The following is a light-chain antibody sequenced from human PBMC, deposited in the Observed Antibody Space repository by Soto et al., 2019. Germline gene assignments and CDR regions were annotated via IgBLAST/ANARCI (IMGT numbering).Light chain of an antibody. J-gene: IGKJ1*01. CDR1: QSVSNNY. CDR3: QQYGSSGT. CDR2: GAS. V-gene: IGKV3-20*01. Sequence: EIVLTQSPGTLSLSPGERATLSCSASQSVSNNYLAWYQQKPGQAPRLLIYGASNRATGIPDRFSGSGSGTDLALTISILEPEDFAVYYCQQYGSSGTFGQGTKVEIK.